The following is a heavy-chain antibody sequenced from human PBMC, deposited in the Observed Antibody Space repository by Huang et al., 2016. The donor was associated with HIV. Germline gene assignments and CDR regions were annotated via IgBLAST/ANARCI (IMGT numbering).Heavy chain of an antibody. CDR2: IYPRDSET. Sequence: EVLLVQSGAELKEPGESLKISCKASGYGFSVYWLGWVRKKPGKGLEWMGIIYPRDSETKYSPSVDGQVTISADKSTRTAYLQWESLKAPDTAIYFCARQVDGFRSHFDFWGQGTLVSVSS. D-gene: IGHD5-18*01. J-gene: IGHJ4*02. V-gene: IGHV5-51*01. CDR1: GYGFSVYW. CDR3: ARQVDGFRSHFDF.